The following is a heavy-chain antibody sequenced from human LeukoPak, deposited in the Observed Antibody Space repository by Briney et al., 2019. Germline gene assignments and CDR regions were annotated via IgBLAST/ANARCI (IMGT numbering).Heavy chain of an antibody. CDR2: VNDGGRA. J-gene: IGHJ4*02. Sequence: SETLSLTCSVSGGSLSGYTWNWIRQSPGQGLEWVGEVNDGGRAHYHPSLKSRVTMSVDTSKNQFSLNLSSVTAADTAVYYCARGQFWSGYSIWGQGTLVTVSS. V-gene: IGHV4-34*01. CDR1: GGSLSGYT. D-gene: IGHD3-3*02. CDR3: ARGQFWSGYSI.